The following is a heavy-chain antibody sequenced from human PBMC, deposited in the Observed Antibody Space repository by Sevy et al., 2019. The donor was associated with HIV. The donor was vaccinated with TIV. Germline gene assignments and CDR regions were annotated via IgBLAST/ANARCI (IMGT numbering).Heavy chain of an antibody. Sequence: ASVKVSCEASGYTFSTYGITWVRQAPGQGLEWMGWISSYNGVTNYAQRFQDRVTLTTDTSTSTAYMELGSRRLADTAIYYCARESMPLVQRIIITPYLYGMDVWGQGTTVTVSS. V-gene: IGHV1-18*01. CDR3: ARESMPLVQRIIITPYLYGMDV. D-gene: IGHD3-10*01. J-gene: IGHJ6*02. CDR2: ISSYNGVT. CDR1: GYTFSTYG.